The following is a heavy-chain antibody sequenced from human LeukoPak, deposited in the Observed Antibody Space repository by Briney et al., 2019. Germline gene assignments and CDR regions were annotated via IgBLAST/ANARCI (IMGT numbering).Heavy chain of an antibody. CDR2: IWFDGSNK. V-gene: IGHV3-33*01. CDR1: GFTFSSYG. D-gene: IGHD4-17*01. Sequence: PGGSLRLSCAASGFTFSSYGMHWVRQAPGKGLEWVAGIWFDGSNKYYADSVKGRFTISRDNSKNTLYLQMNSLRAEDTAVYYCARDYGGNSDYFDYWGQGTLVTVSS. J-gene: IGHJ4*02. CDR3: ARDYGGNSDYFDY.